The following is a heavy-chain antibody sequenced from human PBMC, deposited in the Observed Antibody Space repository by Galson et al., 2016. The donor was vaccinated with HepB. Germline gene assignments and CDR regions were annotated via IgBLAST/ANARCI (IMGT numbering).Heavy chain of an antibody. CDR1: GFTFDEYA. Sequence: LRLSCAVSGFTFDEYAMHWVRQAPGKGLEWVTAIDPSGINTYYADSVKGRFTISRDNSKNTLYLQLDSLGAEDTALYYCAKGSRGARPYYFDYWGQGTLVTASS. J-gene: IGHJ4*02. D-gene: IGHD6-19*01. CDR3: AKGSRGARPYYFDY. CDR2: IDPSGINT. V-gene: IGHV3-23*01.